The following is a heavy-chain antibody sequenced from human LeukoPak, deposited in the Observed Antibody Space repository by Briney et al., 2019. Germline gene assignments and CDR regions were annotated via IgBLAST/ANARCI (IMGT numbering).Heavy chain of an antibody. D-gene: IGHD1-26*01. CDR2: ISNSGGNT. V-gene: IGHV3-23*01. J-gene: IGHJ4*02. Sequence: WVSTISNSGGNTYHADSVKGRFTISRDNSKNTLYLQMNSLRAEDTAVYYCASRSGSLYFDYWGQGTLXTXXS. CDR3: ASRSGSLYFDY.